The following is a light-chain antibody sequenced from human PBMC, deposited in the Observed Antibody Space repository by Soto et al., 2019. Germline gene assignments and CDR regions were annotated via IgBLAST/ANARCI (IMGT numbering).Light chain of an antibody. J-gene: IGLJ1*01. CDR3: CSYAGSYSHV. Sequence: QSALTQPRSVSGSPGQSITISCTGTSSDVGGYNLVSWYQQHPGNAPKLMIYDVTNRPSGVPDRFSGSRSANTASLTISGLQAEDEADYYCCSYAGSYSHVFGPGTKVTVL. CDR2: DVT. V-gene: IGLV2-11*01. CDR1: SSDVGGYNL.